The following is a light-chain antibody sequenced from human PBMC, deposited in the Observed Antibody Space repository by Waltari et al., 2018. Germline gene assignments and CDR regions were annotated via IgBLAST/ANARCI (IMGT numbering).Light chain of an antibody. J-gene: IGLJ3*02. CDR1: RFNIGTNA. Sequence: QSVLIQPPSASGTPGQTVTISCSGSRFNIGTNAVNWYQQLPGTAPKLLIYKNSQRPSGVPDRFSGSKSGTSASLAISGLQSEDEAGYHCASWDDSLNGLVFGGGTKVTVL. CDR2: KNS. V-gene: IGLV1-44*01. CDR3: ASWDDSLNGLV.